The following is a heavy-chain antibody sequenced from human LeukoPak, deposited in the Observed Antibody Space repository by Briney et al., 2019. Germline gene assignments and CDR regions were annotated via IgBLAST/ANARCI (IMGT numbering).Heavy chain of an antibody. D-gene: IGHD4-23*01. J-gene: IGHJ6*03. CDR3: ARDGVYGGNSRDYYYMDV. CDR2: IYSGGGT. Sequence: PGGSLRLSCAASGFTVSSNYMSWVRQAPGKGLEWVSVIYSGGGTYYADSVKGRFTISRDNSKNTLYLQMNSLRAEDTAVYYCARDGVYGGNSRDYYYMDVWGKGTTVTVSS. CDR1: GFTVSSNY. V-gene: IGHV3-66*02.